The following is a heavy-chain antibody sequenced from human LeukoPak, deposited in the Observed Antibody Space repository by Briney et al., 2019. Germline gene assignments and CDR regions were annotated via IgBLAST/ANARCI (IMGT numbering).Heavy chain of an antibody. CDR3: TKDGVVAALGDNWFDP. CDR2: ISWNGGST. Sequence: GGSLRLSCAASGFTFDDYAMHWVRQAPGKGLEWVSLISWNGGSTYYADSVKGRFTISRDNSKNSLYLQMNSLRPEDTALCYCTKDGVVAALGDNWFDPWGQGTLVTVSS. V-gene: IGHV3-43D*03. CDR1: GFTFDDYA. J-gene: IGHJ5*02. D-gene: IGHD2-15*01.